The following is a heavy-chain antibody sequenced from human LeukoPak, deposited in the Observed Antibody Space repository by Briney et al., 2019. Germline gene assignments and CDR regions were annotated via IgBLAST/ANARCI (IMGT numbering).Heavy chain of an antibody. J-gene: IGHJ6*02. V-gene: IGHV4-34*01. Sequence: SETLSLTCAVYGGSFSGYYWSWIRQPPGKGLEWIGEINHSGSTNYNPSLKSRVTISVDTSKNQFSLKLSSVTAADTAVYYCARGASCGGDCYWEDYYYYGTDVWGQGTTVTVSS. CDR2: INHSGST. CDR1: GGSFSGYY. CDR3: ARGASCGGDCYWEDYYYYGTDV. D-gene: IGHD2-21*02.